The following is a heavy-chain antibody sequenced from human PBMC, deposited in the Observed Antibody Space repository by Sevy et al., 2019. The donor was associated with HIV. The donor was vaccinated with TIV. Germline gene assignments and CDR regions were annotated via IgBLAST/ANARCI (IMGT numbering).Heavy chain of an antibody. CDR2: ISHDGINE. Sequence: GGSLRLSCIGSGFSFSYYGIHWVRQFPGKGLDWVALISHDGINEYYADSVKDRFTISRDNSKNTVYLEMNSLRNEDTAIYFCANAYSGSYSHSYLYALDVWGQGTTVTVSS. D-gene: IGHD1-26*01. J-gene: IGHJ6*02. CDR3: ANAYSGSYSHSYLYALDV. CDR1: GFSFSYYG. V-gene: IGHV3-30*18.